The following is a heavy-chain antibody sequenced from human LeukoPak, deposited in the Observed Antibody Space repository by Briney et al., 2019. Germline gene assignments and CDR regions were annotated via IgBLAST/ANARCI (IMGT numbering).Heavy chain of an antibody. CDR1: GGTFSSYA. V-gene: IGHV1-69*13. CDR3: ARSGLGGYYYYGMDV. D-gene: IGHD2-15*01. CDR2: IIPIFGTA. J-gene: IGHJ6*04. Sequence: SVKVSCKASGGTFSSYAINWVRQAPGQGLEWMGGIIPIFGTANYAQKFQGRVTITADESTSTAYMELSSLRSEDTAVYYCARSGLGGYYYYGMDVWGKGTTVTVSS.